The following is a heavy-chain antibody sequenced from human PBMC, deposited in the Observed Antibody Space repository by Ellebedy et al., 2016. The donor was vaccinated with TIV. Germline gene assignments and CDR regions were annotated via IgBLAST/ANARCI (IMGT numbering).Heavy chain of an antibody. Sequence: PGGSLRLSCAASGFNFSDYQMSWIRQAPGKGLEWVSYITSSSNTNYADSVKGRFTISRDNAKNSLYLQMNSLRVEETAVYYCARGSGYCSSTSCSGETDWGQGTPVTVSS. CDR2: ITSSSNT. CDR1: GFNFSDYQ. CDR3: ARGSGYCSSTSCSGETD. J-gene: IGHJ4*02. D-gene: IGHD2-2*01. V-gene: IGHV3-11*06.